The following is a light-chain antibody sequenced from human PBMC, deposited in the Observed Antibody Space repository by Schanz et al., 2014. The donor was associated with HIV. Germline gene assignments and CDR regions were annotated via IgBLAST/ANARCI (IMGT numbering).Light chain of an antibody. CDR1: QSVSSSY. J-gene: IGKJ1*01. Sequence: EIVLTQSPGTLSLSPGERATLSCRASQSVSSSYLAWYQQKPGQAPRLLISDASRRATGIPARVSGSGPGTDFTLTISRLEPEDFAVYYCQQYGSSPWTFGQGTKVEIK. CDR2: DAS. V-gene: IGKV3-20*01. CDR3: QQYGSSPWT.